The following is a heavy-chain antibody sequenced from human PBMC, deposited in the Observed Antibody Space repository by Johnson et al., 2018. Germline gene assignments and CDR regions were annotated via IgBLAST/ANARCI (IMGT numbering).Heavy chain of an antibody. J-gene: IGHJ6*03. Sequence: QLVESWGGVVQPGRSLRLSCAASGFTVSSNYMSWVRQAPGKGLEWVAVLYSGGSTYYADSVKGRFTISRDNSKNTLYLQMNSLRAEDTAVYYCASYRYYYYYMDVWGKGTTVTVSS. CDR1: GFTVSSNY. V-gene: IGHV3-66*02. D-gene: IGHD3-16*02. CDR3: ASYRYYYYYMDV. CDR2: LYSGGST.